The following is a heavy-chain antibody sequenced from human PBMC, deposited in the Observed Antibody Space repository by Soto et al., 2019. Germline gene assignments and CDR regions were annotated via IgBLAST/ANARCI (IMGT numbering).Heavy chain of an antibody. V-gene: IGHV1-3*01. CDR2: INAGNGNT. J-gene: IGHJ4*02. CDR3: ARDRLVRVAGTGDTKLHY. Sequence: ASVKVSCKASGYTFTSYAMHWVRQAPGQRLEWMGWINAGNGNTKYSQKYQGRVTITRDTSASTAYMELSGLRSEDTAVYYCARDRLVRVAGTGDTKLHYWGQGTLVTVSS. CDR1: GYTFTSYA. D-gene: IGHD6-19*01.